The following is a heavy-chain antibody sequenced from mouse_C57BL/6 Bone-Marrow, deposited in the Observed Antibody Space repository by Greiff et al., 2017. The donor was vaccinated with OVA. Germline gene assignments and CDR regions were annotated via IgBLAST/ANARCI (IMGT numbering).Heavy chain of an antibody. CDR1: GYSFTDYN. CDR3: ARSRDWHYYFDY. V-gene: IGHV1-39*01. CDR2: INPKYGTT. D-gene: IGHD3-1*01. J-gene: IGHJ2*01. Sequence: VQLQQSGPELVKPGASVKISCKASGYSFTDYNMNWVKQSNGKSLEWIGVINPKYGTTSYNQKFKGQATLTVDQSSSTSYMQLNSLKSEDSAVYYCARSRDWHYYFDYWGQGTTLTVSS.